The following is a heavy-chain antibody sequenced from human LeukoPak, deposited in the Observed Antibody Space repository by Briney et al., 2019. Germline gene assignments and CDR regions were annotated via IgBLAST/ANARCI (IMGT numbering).Heavy chain of an antibody. CDR1: GGSISTGYYY. Sequence: SETLSLTCTVSGGSISTGYYYWSWIRPRQGKGLEWIGYNYYSGNTYYNPSLKSRVTISVDTSKNQFSLKLSSVTAADTAVYYWARDGGGSARYFFDYWGQGTLVTVSS. CDR2: NYYSGNT. V-gene: IGHV4-30-4*08. D-gene: IGHD2-15*01. J-gene: IGHJ4*02. CDR3: ARDGGGSARYFFDY.